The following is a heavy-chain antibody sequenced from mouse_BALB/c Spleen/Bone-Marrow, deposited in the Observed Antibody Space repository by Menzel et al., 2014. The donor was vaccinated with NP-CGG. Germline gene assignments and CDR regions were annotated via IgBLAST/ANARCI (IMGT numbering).Heavy chain of an antibody. Sequence: VQLKHSGGGLVQPGGSLKLSCAASGFDFSRYWMTWVRQAPGKGLEWIGEINPASSTVNCTPSLKDKFIISRDNAKNTLYLQMSKVRSEDTALYYCAKNYYYGYVAYWGQGTLVTVSA. CDR1: GFDFSRYW. J-gene: IGHJ3*01. D-gene: IGHD1-2*01. CDR2: INPASSTV. V-gene: IGHV4-1*02. CDR3: AKNYYYGYVAY.